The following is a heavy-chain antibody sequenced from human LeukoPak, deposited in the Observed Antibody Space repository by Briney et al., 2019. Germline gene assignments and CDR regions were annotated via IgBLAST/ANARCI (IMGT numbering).Heavy chain of an antibody. D-gene: IGHD6-19*01. V-gene: IGHV4-39*07. CDR2: IYYSGST. J-gene: IGHJ4*02. CDR1: GGSISSSSYY. Sequence: PSETLSLTCTVSGGSISSSSYYWGWIRQPPGKGLEWIGSIYYSGSTYYNPSLKSRVTISVDTSKNQFSLKLSSVTAADTAVYYCAREKFRSSAWYEEEYYFDYWGQGTLVTVSS. CDR3: AREKFRSSAWYEEEYYFDY.